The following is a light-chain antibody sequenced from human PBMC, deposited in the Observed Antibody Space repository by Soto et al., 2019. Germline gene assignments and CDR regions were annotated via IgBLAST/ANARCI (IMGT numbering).Light chain of an antibody. CDR2: GAS. CDR3: QQYGRSPLLYS. Sequence: EIVLTQSPGTLSLSPGERATLSCRASQSVNSNFLAWYQQKPGQAPRLLIYGASTRAAGVPDRFSGSGSGTDFTLTITIMELEDFAVYYCQQYGRSPLLYSFGQGTKLEVK. CDR1: QSVNSNF. J-gene: IGKJ2*01. V-gene: IGKV3-20*01.